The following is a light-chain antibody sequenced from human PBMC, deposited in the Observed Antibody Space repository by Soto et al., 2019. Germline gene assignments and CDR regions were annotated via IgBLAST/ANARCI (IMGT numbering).Light chain of an antibody. J-gene: IGKJ1*01. CDR2: GAS. V-gene: IGKV3-15*01. Sequence: VVTQSPATLSVFPGETATLSCRASQSVSSDLAWYQQRPGQAPRLLIYGASTRATGIPARFRGSGSGTEFRLTISSLQSEDFATYCQQYNTWHPKMAFGRGTKVEIK. CDR1: QSVSSD. CDR3: QQYNTWHPKMA.